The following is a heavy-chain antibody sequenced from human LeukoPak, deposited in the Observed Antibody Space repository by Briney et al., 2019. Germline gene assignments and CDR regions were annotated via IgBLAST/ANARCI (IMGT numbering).Heavy chain of an antibody. J-gene: IGHJ4*02. V-gene: IGHV3-23*01. CDR1: GFAFNIYA. Sequence: GGSLRLSCAASGFAFNIYAMNWVRQAPGKGLEWVALIIGNAGRTEYADSVKGRFTIARDNSKYTLDLYMNSLRVEDTAVYYYVKDRTPDGYYSVDYWGQGTLVTVSS. CDR2: IIGNAGRT. D-gene: IGHD2-2*03. CDR3: VKDRTPDGYYSVDY.